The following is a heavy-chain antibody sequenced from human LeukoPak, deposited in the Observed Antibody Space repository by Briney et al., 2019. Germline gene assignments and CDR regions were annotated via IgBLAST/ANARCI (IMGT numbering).Heavy chain of an antibody. CDR1: GGSISSYY. V-gene: IGHV4-59*01. CDR2: IYNSGST. J-gene: IGHJ3*02. D-gene: IGHD4-23*01. Sequence: PSETLSLTCTVSGGSISSYYWSWIRQPPGKGLEWIGYIYNSGSTNYNHSLKSRVTISEDVSNNQFSLKLSSVTAADTAVYYCARALRLWGGNSGIAFDIWGQGTMVTVSS. CDR3: ARALRLWGGNSGIAFDI.